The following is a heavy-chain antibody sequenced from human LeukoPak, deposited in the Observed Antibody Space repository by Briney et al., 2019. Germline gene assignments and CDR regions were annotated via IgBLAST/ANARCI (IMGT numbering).Heavy chain of an antibody. Sequence: GGSLRPSCAASGFTVSSNYMSWVRQAPGKGLEWVSVIYSGGSTYYADSVKGRFTISRDNSKNTLYLQMNSLRAEDTAVYYCATEGSGWYYFDYWGQGTLVTVSS. CDR1: GFTVSSNY. D-gene: IGHD6-19*01. CDR2: IYSGGST. J-gene: IGHJ4*02. V-gene: IGHV3-53*01. CDR3: ATEGSGWYYFDY.